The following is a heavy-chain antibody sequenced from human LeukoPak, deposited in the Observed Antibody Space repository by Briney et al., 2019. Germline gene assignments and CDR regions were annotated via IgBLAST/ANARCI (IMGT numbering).Heavy chain of an antibody. Sequence: GGSLRLSCAASGFTFSDYYMSWIRQAPGKGLEWVSYISSSGSTIYYADSVKGRFTISRDNAKNSLYLQMNSLRAEDTAVYYCAKGCVVGYYYDRSGYAAWGQGTLVTVSS. CDR2: ISSSGSTI. V-gene: IGHV3-11*01. CDR1: GFTFSDYY. J-gene: IGHJ5*02. CDR3: AKGCVVGYYYDRSGYAA. D-gene: IGHD3-22*01.